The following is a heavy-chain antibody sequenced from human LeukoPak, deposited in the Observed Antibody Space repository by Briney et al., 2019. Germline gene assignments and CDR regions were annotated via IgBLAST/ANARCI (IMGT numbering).Heavy chain of an antibody. D-gene: IGHD3-10*01. CDR2: IHYTGIN. Sequence: SETLSLTCTVSDGSISGYYWGWIRQALGRGLEWIAYIHYTGINNYNPSLKSRAAISVDTSTNQFSLKLTSVTAADTAMYYCARHITNSGSAFDLWGRGTLVTVSS. CDR1: DGSISGYY. V-gene: IGHV4-59*08. J-gene: IGHJ2*01. CDR3: ARHITNSGSAFDL.